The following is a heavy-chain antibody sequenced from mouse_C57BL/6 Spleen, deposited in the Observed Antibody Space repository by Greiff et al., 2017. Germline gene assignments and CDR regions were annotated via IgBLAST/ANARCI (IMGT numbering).Heavy chain of an antibody. J-gene: IGHJ2*01. V-gene: IGHV1-81*01. Sequence: QVQLQQSGAELARPGASVKLSCKASGYTFTSYGISWVKQRTGQGLEWIGEIYPRSGNTYYNEKFKGKATLTADKSSSTAYMELRSLTSEHSAVYFGERGGITTVVATRGFDYWGQGTTLTVSS. CDR3: ERGGITTVVATRGFDY. D-gene: IGHD1-1*01. CDR1: GYTFTSYG. CDR2: IYPRSGNT.